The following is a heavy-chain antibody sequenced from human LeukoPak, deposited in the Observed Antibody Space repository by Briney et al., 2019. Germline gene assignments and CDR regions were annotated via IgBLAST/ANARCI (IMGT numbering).Heavy chain of an antibody. CDR1: AGSFSGYY. CDR2: IEQTGST. J-gene: IGHJ5*02. Sequence: SETLSLTCAVYAGSFSGYYWSWIRQPPGQGLEGIGEIEQTGSTNYNPSLKSRVTISIDPSNNQFSLKLTSVTAADTGVYYCARAEYGWGTRWFDPWGQGTLVIVSS. D-gene: IGHD3-10*01. V-gene: IGHV4-34*01. CDR3: ARAEYGWGTRWFDP.